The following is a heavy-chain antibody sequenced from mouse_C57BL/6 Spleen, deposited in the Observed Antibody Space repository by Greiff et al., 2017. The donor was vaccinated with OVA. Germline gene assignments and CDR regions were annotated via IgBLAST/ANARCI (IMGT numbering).Heavy chain of an antibody. CDR3: ARKRTGLDY. D-gene: IGHD4-1*01. CDR1: GFSLTSYG. CDR2: IWSGGST. V-gene: IGHV2-2*01. Sequence: VQLVESGPGLVQPSQSLSITCTVSGFSLTSYGVHWVRQSPGTGLEWLGVIWSGGSTDYNAAFISRLSISKDNSKSQVFFKMNSLQADDTAIYYCARKRTGLDYWGQGTTLTVSS. J-gene: IGHJ2*01.